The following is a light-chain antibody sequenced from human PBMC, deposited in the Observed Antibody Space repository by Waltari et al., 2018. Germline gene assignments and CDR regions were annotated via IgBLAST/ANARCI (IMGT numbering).Light chain of an antibody. J-gene: IGKJ4*01. CDR3: QQYDGIVVT. Sequence: IVLTQSPGTLSLSPGDRATLSCRASQTVSTIALSWYQQKPGQAPRVLIHSTYNRATGIPDRFSGSGSGTDFTLTINRLAPEDFAMYYCQQYDGIVVTFGGGTKVEI. V-gene: IGKV3-20*01. CDR2: STY. CDR1: QTVSTIA.